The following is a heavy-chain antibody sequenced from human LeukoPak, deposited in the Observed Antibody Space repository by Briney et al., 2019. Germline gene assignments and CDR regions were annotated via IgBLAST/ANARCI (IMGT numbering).Heavy chain of an antibody. CDR3: ARSGYGDFDY. D-gene: IGHD5-18*01. V-gene: IGHV3-48*04. CDR2: ISSSGSSI. Sequence: GGSLRLSCASSGFTFSSYSMNWVRQAPGRGLEWVSYISSSGSSIYYADSVKGRFTISRDNAKNSLYLQLNSLRAGDTAMYYCARSGYGDFDYWGQGTLVTVSS. J-gene: IGHJ4*02. CDR1: GFTFSSYS.